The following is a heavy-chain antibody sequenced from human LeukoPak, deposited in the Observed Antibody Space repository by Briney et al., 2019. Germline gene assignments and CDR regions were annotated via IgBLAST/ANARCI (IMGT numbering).Heavy chain of an antibody. CDR2: IYPGDSDT. CDR3: ASGSSAGWFDP. J-gene: IGHJ5*02. CDR1: GYSFTSYS. Sequence: GESLKFSCQGSGYSFTSYSIGWVGQLPGKGLGWMGIIYPGDSDTRYSPSFQGQVTISADKSISTAYLQWSSLKASDTAMYYCASGSSAGWFDPWGQGTLVTVSS. V-gene: IGHV5-51*01. D-gene: IGHD6-13*01.